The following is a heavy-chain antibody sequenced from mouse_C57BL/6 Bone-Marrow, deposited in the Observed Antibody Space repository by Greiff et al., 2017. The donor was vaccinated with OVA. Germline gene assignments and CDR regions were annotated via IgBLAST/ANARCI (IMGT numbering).Heavy chain of an antibody. CDR1: GFTFSDYY. D-gene: IGHD3-2*02. CDR2: ISTGGGST. J-gene: IGHJ2*01. CDR3: ARGRLSLFDY. V-gene: IGHV5-12*01. Sequence: EVTLVESGGGLVQPGGSLKLSCAASGFTFSDYYMYWVRQTPEKRLEWVAYISTGGGSTYYPDTVKGRFPISRDNAKNTLYLQMSRLKSEDTAMYYCARGRLSLFDYWGQGTTLTVSS.